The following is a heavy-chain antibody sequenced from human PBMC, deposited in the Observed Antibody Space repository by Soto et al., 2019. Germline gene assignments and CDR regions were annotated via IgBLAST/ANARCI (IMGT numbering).Heavy chain of an antibody. CDR1: GDSISNGNHY. CDR3: ARMYDFWSGYYFDS. Sequence: SETLSLTCTVSGDSISNGNHYWSWIRQPPGKGLEWIGYIFHTGTTYYNPSLKSRVTISFDPSKNQFSLKLRSVTAADTALYYCARMYDFWSGYYFDSWGQGTLVTVSS. CDR2: IFHTGTT. D-gene: IGHD3-3*01. J-gene: IGHJ4*02. V-gene: IGHV4-30-4*01.